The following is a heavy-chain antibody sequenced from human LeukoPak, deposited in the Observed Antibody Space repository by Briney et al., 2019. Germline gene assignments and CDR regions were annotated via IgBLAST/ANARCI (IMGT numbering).Heavy chain of an antibody. V-gene: IGHV1-2*02. D-gene: IGHD2-15*01. CDR1: GYTFTGYY. CDR2: INPNSGGT. Sequence: GASVKVSCKASGYTFTGYYIHWVRQAPGQGLEWMGWINPNSGGTNYAQKFQGRVTMTRDTSISTAYMELSRVTFDDTAVYYCARSGSYCRGSSCYLNWFGPWGQGTLVTVSS. CDR3: ARSGSYCRGSSCYLNWFGP. J-gene: IGHJ5*02.